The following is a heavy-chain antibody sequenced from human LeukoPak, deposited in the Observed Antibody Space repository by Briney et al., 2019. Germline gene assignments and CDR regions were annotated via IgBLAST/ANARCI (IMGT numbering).Heavy chain of an antibody. Sequence: GASVKVSCKASGYTFTSYGISWVRQAPGQGLEWMGGIIPIFGTANYAQKFQGRVTITADESTSTAYMELSSLRSEDTAVYYCARRSSGWYTLDYWGQGTLVTVSS. V-gene: IGHV1-69*13. CDR3: ARRSSGWYTLDY. J-gene: IGHJ4*02. CDR1: GYTFTSYG. CDR2: IIPIFGTA. D-gene: IGHD6-19*01.